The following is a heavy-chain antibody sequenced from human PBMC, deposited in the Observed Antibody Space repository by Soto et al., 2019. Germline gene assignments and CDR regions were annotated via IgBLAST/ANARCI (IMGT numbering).Heavy chain of an antibody. CDR1: GGSFSGYY. V-gene: IGHV4-34*01. Sequence: SETLSLTCAVYGGSFSGYYWSWIRQPPGKGLEWIGEINHSGSTNYNPSLKSRVTISVDTSKNQFSLKLSSVTAADTAVYYCARVGRYSSGWKPHRTYYSDYWGQGTLVTGSS. CDR2: INHSGST. J-gene: IGHJ4*02. D-gene: IGHD6-19*01. CDR3: ARVGRYSSGWKPHRTYYSDY.